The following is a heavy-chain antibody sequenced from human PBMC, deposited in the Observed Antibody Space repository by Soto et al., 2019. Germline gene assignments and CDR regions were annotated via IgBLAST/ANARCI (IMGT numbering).Heavy chain of an antibody. D-gene: IGHD3-16*01. CDR1: GFTFSSYD. J-gene: IGHJ5*01. V-gene: IGHV3-21*01. CDR3: GMSGTAPMLRHNWFDS. Sequence: EVQLVESGGGLVKPGGSLRLSCAASGFTFSSYDMNWVRQAPGKGLEWVSSITTSSSYIYYGESLRGRLTISRDNAKNSLFLQMSSLRAEDPAVYYCGMSGTAPMLRHNWFDSWGQGTLVTVSS. CDR2: ITTSSSYI.